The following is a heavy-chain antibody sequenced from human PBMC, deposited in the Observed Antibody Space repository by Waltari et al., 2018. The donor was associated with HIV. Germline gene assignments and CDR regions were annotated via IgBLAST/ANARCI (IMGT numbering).Heavy chain of an antibody. J-gene: IGHJ4*02. CDR2: INPNSGGT. Sequence: VQLVQSGAEVKKPGASVKVSCKASGYTFTGYYMHWVRQAPGQGLEWMGRINPNSGGTNYAQKFQGRVTMTRDTSISTAYMELSRLRSDDTAVYYCARDDRNYYDSSGYYYVSDYWGQGTLVTVSS. V-gene: IGHV1-2*06. D-gene: IGHD3-22*01. CDR3: ARDDRNYYDSSGYYYVSDY. CDR1: GYTFTGYY.